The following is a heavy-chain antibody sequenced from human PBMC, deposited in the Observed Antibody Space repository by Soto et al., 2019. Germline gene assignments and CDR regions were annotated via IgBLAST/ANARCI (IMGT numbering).Heavy chain of an antibody. Sequence: PSDTLSLTSSVSGLSMSSHYWSWIRQSPDKELEWLGYVCYGGTDDNPSHMGRVSMEVETAKSQFSLKLTSVTAADTAVYYCASYRGALYFESWGPGILVT. CDR2: VCYGGT. CDR3: ASYRGALYFES. V-gene: IGHV4-59*11. CDR1: GLSMSSHY. D-gene: IGHD3-16*01. J-gene: IGHJ4*02.